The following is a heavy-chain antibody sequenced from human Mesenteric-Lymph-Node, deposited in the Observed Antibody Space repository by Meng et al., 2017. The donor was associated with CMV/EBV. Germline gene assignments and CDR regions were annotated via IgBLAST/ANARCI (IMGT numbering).Heavy chain of an antibody. V-gene: IGHV3-7*01. CDR3: AREYWDY. J-gene: IGHJ4*02. Sequence: GGSLRLSCAASGLTVSSNYMSWVRQAPGKGLEWVANIKQDGSEKYYVDSVKGRFTISRDNAKNSLYLQMNSLRAEDTAVYYCAREYWDYWGQGTLVTVSS. CDR1: GLTVSSNY. CDR2: IKQDGSEK. D-gene: IGHD2-8*02.